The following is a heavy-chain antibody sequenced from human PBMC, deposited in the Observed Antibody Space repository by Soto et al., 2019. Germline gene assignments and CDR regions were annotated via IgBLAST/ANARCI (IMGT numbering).Heavy chain of an antibody. D-gene: IGHD7-27*01. Sequence: QVQLQESGPGLVRPSETLSLTCTVSGGSISSYCWSWIRQPPGKGLEWIGYIYYSGSTNYNPSLKSRVTISEDTSKKQFSLKLSSVTAADSAVYYCARHVAGEGFDYWGQGTLVTVSS. V-gene: IGHV4-59*08. CDR3: ARHVAGEGFDY. J-gene: IGHJ4*02. CDR1: GGSISSYC. CDR2: IYYSGST.